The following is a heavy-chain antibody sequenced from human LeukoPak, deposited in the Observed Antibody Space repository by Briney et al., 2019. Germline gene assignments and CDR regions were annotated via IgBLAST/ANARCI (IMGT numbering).Heavy chain of an antibody. V-gene: IGHV3-74*01. CDR1: GSTFSSYW. Sequence: GGSLRLSCAVSGSTFSSYWIHWVRQAPGKGLEWVSRIYSDGTTTSYADSVKGRFTISRDNAKNTLYLQMNSLRAEDTAVYYCARGRGVHDSHTYDYFDYWGQGSLVTVSS. CDR3: ARGRGVHDSHTYDYFDY. J-gene: IGHJ4*02. CDR2: IYSDGTTT. D-gene: IGHD3-22*01.